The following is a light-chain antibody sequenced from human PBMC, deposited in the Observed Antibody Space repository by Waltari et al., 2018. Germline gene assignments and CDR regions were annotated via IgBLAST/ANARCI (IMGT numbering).Light chain of an antibody. V-gene: IGLV8-61*01. CDR3: VLYMGSGIWA. CDR2: STN. J-gene: IGLJ2*01. CDR1: SGSVSTSSY. Sequence: QTVVPQEPSFSVSPGGKVTLTCRLSSGSVSTSSYPSWYQQTPGQAPRTLIYSTNTRPSGVPDPFSGSILGNKAALTITGAQADDESGYYCVLYMGSGIWAFGGGTKLTVL.